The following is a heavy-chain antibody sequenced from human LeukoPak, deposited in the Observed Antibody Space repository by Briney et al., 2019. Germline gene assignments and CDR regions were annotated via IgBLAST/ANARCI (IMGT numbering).Heavy chain of an antibody. V-gene: IGHV1-69*04. CDR1: GGTFSSYA. Sequence: ASVKVSCKASGGTFSSYAISWVRQAPGQGLEWMGRIIPIFGIANYAQKFQGRVTITADKSTSTAYMELSSLRSEDTAVYYCAKWGDYDILTGYYVPDYWGQGTLVTVSS. D-gene: IGHD3-9*01. CDR3: AKWGDYDILTGYYVPDY. CDR2: IIPIFGIA. J-gene: IGHJ4*02.